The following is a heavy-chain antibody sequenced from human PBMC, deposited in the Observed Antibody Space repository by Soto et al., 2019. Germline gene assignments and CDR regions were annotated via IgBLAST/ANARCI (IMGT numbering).Heavy chain of an antibody. V-gene: IGHV4-38-2*02. CDR2: NYHSAST. J-gene: IGHJ4*02. D-gene: IGHD3-10*01. CDR3: ARKAYYASVRIHLFVS. CDR1: GYSLNSDDY. Sequence: LALTCTVSGYSLNSDDYWGWIRQPPGKGLEWIASNYHSASTFYNPSLRSRLTISIDTSKNQFSLRLTAVTAADAAMYHCARKAYYASVRIHLFVSWGQGTLVSVCS.